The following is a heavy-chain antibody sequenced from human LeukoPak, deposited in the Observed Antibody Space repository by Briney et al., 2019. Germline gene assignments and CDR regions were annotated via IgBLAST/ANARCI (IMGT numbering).Heavy chain of an antibody. CDR2: ISGSGGST. D-gene: IGHD3-22*01. CDR1: GFTFSSYA. V-gene: IGHV3-23*01. CDR3: ARDADTSEFYSSLDL. Sequence: GGSLRLSCAASGFTFSSYAMSWVRQAPGKGLEWVSAISGSGGSTYYADSVKGRFTISRDNSKNTLYLQMTTLRAEDTAVYYCARDADTSEFYSSLDLWGQGPLVPVSS. J-gene: IGHJ5*02.